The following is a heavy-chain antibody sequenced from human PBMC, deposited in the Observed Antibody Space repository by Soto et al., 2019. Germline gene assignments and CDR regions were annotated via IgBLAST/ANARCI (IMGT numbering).Heavy chain of an antibody. CDR2: ISAYNGNT. V-gene: IGHV1-18*01. CDR3: ARDFPYYGVLGY. Sequence: ASVNVSCLASVYTFPNYVISWVRQAPGQGLEWMGWISAYNGNTNYPQKLQGRVTMNTDTSTSTAYMELRSLRSDDTAVYYCARDFPYYGVLGYWGQGTLVTVSS. CDR1: VYTFPNYV. J-gene: IGHJ4*02. D-gene: IGHD4-17*01.